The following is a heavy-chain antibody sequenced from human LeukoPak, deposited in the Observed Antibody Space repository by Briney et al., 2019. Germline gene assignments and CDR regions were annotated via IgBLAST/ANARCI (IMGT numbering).Heavy chain of an antibody. Sequence: SETLSLTCAVYGGSISSSSYYWGWIRQPPGKGLEWIGSIYYSGSTYYNPSLKSRVTISVDTSKNQFSLKLSSVTAADTAVYYCARNPRKNYDSSGYRLIDYWGQGTLVTVSS. CDR3: ARNPRKNYDSSGYRLIDY. CDR1: GGSISSSSYY. D-gene: IGHD3-22*01. J-gene: IGHJ4*02. CDR2: IYYSGST. V-gene: IGHV4-39*07.